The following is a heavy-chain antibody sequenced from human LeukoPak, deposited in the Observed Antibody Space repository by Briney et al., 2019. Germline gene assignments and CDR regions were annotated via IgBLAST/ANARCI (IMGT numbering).Heavy chain of an antibody. J-gene: IGHJ4*02. V-gene: IGHV3-23*01. CDR3: AKANWVSNADAFW. D-gene: IGHD1-1*01. CDR2: ISGGGET. CDR1: GCSFSDYS. Sequence: GGSLTLTCAAYGCSFSDYSMSWVCQPPVRGPEWVSRISGGGETFYADSVKGRFTLSRDTSRNKVYLQMNNLRVEDTAIYYCAKANWVSNADAFWWGQGTQGSLSS.